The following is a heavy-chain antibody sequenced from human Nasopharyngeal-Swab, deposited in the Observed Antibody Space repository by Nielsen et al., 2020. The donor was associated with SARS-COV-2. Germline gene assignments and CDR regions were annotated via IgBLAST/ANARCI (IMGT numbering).Heavy chain of an antibody. CDR1: GGSISSSSYY. J-gene: IGHJ4*02. D-gene: IGHD6-13*01. Sequence: SETLSLTCTVSGGSISSSSYYWSWIRQPPGKGLEWIGYIYYSGSTYYNPSLKSRVTISVDTSKNQFSLKLSSVTAADTAVYYCARDGKGDGTFLGYWGQGTLVTVSS. V-gene: IGHV4-30-4*01. CDR2: IYYSGST. CDR3: ARDGKGDGTFLGY.